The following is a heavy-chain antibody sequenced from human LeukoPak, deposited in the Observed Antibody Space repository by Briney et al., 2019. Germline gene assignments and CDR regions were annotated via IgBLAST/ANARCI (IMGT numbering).Heavy chain of an antibody. CDR2: MNPNSGNT. CDR3: ARGPRCTSSSCPYYFDC. V-gene: IGHV1-8*03. D-gene: IGHD2-2*01. CDR1: GYTFISYD. Sequence: ASVKISCKASGYTFISYDINWVRQATGQGLEWMGWMNPNSGNTGYTQKFQGRVTSTRNTSISTAYMELSSLRSEDTAVHYCARGPRCTSSSCPYYFDCWGQGTVVTVSS. J-gene: IGHJ4*02.